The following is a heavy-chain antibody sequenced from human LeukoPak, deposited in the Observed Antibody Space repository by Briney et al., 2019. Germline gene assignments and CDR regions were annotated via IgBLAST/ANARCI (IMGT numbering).Heavy chain of an antibody. J-gene: IGHJ4*02. D-gene: IGHD3-10*01. CDR1: GFTFSSYA. V-gene: IGHV3-23*01. CDR2: ISTSGGST. Sequence: PGGSLRLSCAASGFTFSSYAMSWVRQAPGKGLEWVSTISTSGGSTYYADSVKGRFTISRDNSKNTLYLQMNSLRAEDTAVYYCAKVRFGVTARYHFDFWGQGTLVTVSS. CDR3: AKVRFGVTARYHFDF.